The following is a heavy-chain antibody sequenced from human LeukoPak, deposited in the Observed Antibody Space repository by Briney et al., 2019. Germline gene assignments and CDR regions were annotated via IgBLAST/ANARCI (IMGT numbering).Heavy chain of an antibody. CDR2: ISGSGGST. D-gene: IGHD3-3*01. CDR3: AKVSGDFPPYYFDY. CDR1: GFTFSTFA. Sequence: AGGSLRLSCEASGFTFSTFAMIWVRQAPGKGLEWVSSISGSGGSTYYADTVKGRFTISRDNSKYTLYLQMNSLRAEDTAVYYCAKVSGDFPPYYFDYWGQGTLVTVSS. V-gene: IGHV3-23*01. J-gene: IGHJ4*02.